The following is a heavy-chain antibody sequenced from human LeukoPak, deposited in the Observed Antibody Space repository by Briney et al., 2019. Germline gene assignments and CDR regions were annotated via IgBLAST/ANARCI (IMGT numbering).Heavy chain of an antibody. CDR3: ARILEGRYFDC. V-gene: IGHV2-70*04. CDR2: IDWDEDK. Sequence: ESGPALVKPTQTLTLTCTFSGFSLSTSGMRVSWIRQPPGKTLEWLARIDWDEDKFYSTSLKTRLTISKDTSKNQVVLTMTNMDPVDTATYYCARILEGRYFDCWGQGTLVTVSS. D-gene: IGHD5-24*01. CDR1: GFSLSTSGMR. J-gene: IGHJ4*02.